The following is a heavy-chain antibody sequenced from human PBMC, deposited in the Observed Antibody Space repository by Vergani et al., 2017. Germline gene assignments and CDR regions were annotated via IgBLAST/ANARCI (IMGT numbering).Heavy chain of an antibody. D-gene: IGHD4-17*01. V-gene: IGHV4-61*02. CDR2: IYTSGST. CDR3: ARGKDYGDNYGMDV. Sequence: QVQLQESGPGLVKPSQTLSLTCTVSGGSISSGSYYWSWIRQPAGKGLEWIGRIYTSGSTNYNPSRKSRVTISVDTSKNQFSLKLSSVTAADTAVYYCARGKDYGDNYGMDVWGQGTTVTVSS. CDR1: GGSISSGSYY. J-gene: IGHJ6*02.